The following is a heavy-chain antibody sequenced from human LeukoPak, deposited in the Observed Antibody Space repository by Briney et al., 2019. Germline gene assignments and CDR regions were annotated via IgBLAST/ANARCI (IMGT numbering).Heavy chain of an antibody. Sequence: ASVKVSCKASGYTFTSYGISWVRQAPGQGLEWMGWISAYNGNTNYAQKLQGRVTMTTDTSTSTAYMELRSLRSDDTAVYYCARVVQQQLVPPWFDPWGQGTLVTVSS. V-gene: IGHV1-18*01. D-gene: IGHD6-13*01. CDR3: ARVVQQQLVPPWFDP. J-gene: IGHJ5*02. CDR1: GYTFTSYG. CDR2: ISAYNGNT.